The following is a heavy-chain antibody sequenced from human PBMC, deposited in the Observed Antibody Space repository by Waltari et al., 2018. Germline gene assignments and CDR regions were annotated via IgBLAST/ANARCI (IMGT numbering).Heavy chain of an antibody. V-gene: IGHV1-69*02. CDR2: VTPILGKA. J-gene: IGHJ3*02. Sequence: QVQLVQSGAAVKKPVSSVKVSCMASGGTFSSSAISWVRQAPGQGLEWRGRVTPILGKANYEQNVQGRVTSTADKATSTAYMELSSLGSEDTAVYYWARVHSSGWYNDAFDIWGQGTMATVSS. CDR1: GGTFSSSA. CDR3: ARVHSSGWYNDAFDI. D-gene: IGHD6-19*01.